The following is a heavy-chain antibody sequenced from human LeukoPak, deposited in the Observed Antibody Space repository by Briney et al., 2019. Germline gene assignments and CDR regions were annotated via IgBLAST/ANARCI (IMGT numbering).Heavy chain of an antibody. CDR2: IHRSGST. CDR1: GGSISSGSYY. CDR3: ARGGFLVQNHFDP. J-gene: IGHJ5*02. Sequence: SQTLSLTCTVSGGSISSGSYYWSWIRQPAGKGLEWIGRIHRSGSTAYNPSVKSRVTISVDTSKNQFSLKLNSATAADTAVYYCARGGFLVQNHFDPWGQGTLVTVSS. D-gene: IGHD3-3*01. V-gene: IGHV4-61*02.